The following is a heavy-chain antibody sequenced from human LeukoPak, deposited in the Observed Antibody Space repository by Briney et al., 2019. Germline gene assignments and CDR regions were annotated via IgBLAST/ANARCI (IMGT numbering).Heavy chain of an antibody. CDR1: GFTFSSYW. V-gene: IGHV3-74*01. D-gene: IGHD2-2*02. J-gene: IGHJ3*02. CDR3: ARAVCSSTSCYKADAFDI. CDR2: INTDGSST. Sequence: GGSLRLSCAASGFTFSSYWMHWVRQAPGKGLVWVSRINTDGSSTSYADSVKGRFTISRDNAKNTLYLQMNSLRAEDTAVYYCARAVCSSTSCYKADAFDIWGQGTMVTVSS.